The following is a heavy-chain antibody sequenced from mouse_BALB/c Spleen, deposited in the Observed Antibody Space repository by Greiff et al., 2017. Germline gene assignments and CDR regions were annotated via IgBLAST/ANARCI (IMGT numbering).Heavy chain of an antibody. V-gene: IGHV14-4*02. CDR1: GFNIKDYY. J-gene: IGHJ4*01. Sequence: EVKVVESGAELVRSGASVKLSCTASGFNIKDYYMHWVKQRPEQGLEWIGWIDPENGDTEYAPKFQGKATMTADTSSNTAYLQLSSLTSEDTAVYYCKGFGGMDYWGQGTSVTVSS. CDR2: IDPENGDT. CDR3: KGFGGMDY.